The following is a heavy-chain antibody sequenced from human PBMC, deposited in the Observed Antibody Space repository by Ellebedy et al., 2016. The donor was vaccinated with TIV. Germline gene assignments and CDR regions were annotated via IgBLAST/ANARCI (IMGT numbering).Heavy chain of an antibody. CDR3: ARDRAVLRGIIISSPFDY. CDR2: ISAYNGNT. CDR1: GYIFTSYG. Sequence: ASVKVSCKASGYIFTSYGISWVRQAPGQGLEWMGWISAYNGNTNYAQKLQGRVTMTTDTSTSTAYMELRSLRSGDTAVYYCARDRAVLRGIIISSPFDYWGQGTLVTVSS. V-gene: IGHV1-18*01. D-gene: IGHD3-10*01. J-gene: IGHJ4*02.